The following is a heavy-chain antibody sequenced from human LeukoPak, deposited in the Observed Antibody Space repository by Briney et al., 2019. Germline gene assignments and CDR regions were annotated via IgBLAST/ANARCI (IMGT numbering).Heavy chain of an antibody. CDR2: IRSETYGGTT. J-gene: IGHJ4*02. CDR3: TRPSTVTTQYS. CDR1: GFTFGDYA. D-gene: IGHD4-17*01. Sequence: GSLRLSCTASGFTFGDYAMNWVRQAPGKGLEWVGFIRSETYGGTTEYAASVKGRFTISRDNAKNSLYLQMNSLRAEDTAVYYCTRPSTVTTQYSWGQGTLVTVSS. V-gene: IGHV3-49*04.